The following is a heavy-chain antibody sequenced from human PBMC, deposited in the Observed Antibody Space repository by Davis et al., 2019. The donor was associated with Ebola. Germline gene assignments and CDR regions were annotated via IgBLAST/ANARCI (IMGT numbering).Heavy chain of an antibody. V-gene: IGHV3-21*04. CDR3: AKRLWFGELTHYYGMDV. CDR2: ISSSSSYI. J-gene: IGHJ6*02. CDR1: GFTFSSYS. D-gene: IGHD3-10*01. Sequence: GESLKISCAASGFTFSSYSMNWVRQAPGKGLEWVSSISSSSSYIYYADSVKGRFTISRDNAKNSLYLQMNSLRAEDTAVYYCAKRLWFGELTHYYGMDVWGQGTAVTVSS.